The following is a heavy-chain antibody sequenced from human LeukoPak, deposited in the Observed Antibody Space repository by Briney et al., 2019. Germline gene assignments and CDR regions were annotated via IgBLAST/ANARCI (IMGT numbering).Heavy chain of an antibody. CDR2: INPNSGGA. CDR1: GYTFTGYY. V-gene: IGHV1-2*02. D-gene: IGHD6-19*01. CDR3: AKGRVVAGSKSLTYHWLDP. J-gene: IGHJ5*02. Sequence: ASVKVSCKTSGYTFTGYYIHWVRQAPGQGLEWVGWINPNSGGAKYAQKFQDRVTMTRDTSISTAYMGLSRLRSDDTAVYYCAKGRVVAGSKSLTYHWLDPWGQGTLVTVSS.